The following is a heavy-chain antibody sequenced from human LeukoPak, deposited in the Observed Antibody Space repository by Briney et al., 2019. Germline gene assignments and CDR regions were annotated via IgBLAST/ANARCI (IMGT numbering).Heavy chain of an antibody. Sequence: GESLKISCKGSGYSFTSYWIGWVRQMPGKGLEWMGIIYPGDSDTRYSPSFQGQVTISADKSISTAYLQWSSLKASDTAVYYCARRPRRDGYNEDFYYFDYWGQGTLVTVSS. D-gene: IGHD5-24*01. CDR2: IYPGDSDT. J-gene: IGHJ4*02. V-gene: IGHV5-51*01. CDR3: ARRPRRDGYNEDFYYFDY. CDR1: GYSFTSYW.